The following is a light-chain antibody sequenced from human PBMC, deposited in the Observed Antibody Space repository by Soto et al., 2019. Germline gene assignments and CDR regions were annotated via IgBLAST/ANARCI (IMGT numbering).Light chain of an antibody. Sequence: QSVLTQPPSASGTPGQRVTISCSGSSSNIGSNYVFWYQQLPGTAPKLLVYKNNQRPSGVPDRFSGSKSGTSASLAISGLRSEDEAEYYCAAWDDSLSPHVVFGGGTKLTAL. CDR3: AAWDDSLSPHVV. CDR2: KNN. V-gene: IGLV1-47*01. CDR1: SSNIGSNY. J-gene: IGLJ2*01.